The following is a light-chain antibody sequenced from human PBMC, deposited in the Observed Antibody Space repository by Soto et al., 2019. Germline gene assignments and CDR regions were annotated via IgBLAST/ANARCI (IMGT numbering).Light chain of an antibody. CDR2: GAS. J-gene: IGKJ1*01. CDR3: QQYNNWPPDRT. V-gene: IGKV3-15*01. Sequence: EIVMTQSPATLSVSPGERATLSCRASQSVSSNLAWYQQKPGQAPRPLIYGASTRATGIPARFSGSGSGTEFTLTISSLQSEDFAICFCQQYNNWPPDRTFGQGTKVEIK. CDR1: QSVSSN.